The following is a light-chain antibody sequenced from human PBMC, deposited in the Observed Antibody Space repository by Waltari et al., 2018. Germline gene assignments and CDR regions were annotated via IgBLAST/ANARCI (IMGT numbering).Light chain of an antibody. V-gene: IGLV1-40*01. CDR2: GTS. CDR3: QSYDSSLSGYV. Sequence: SVLTQPPSVSGAPGQRVTISCTGSSSNIGAGSDVYWYQPLPGTRPKLLTYGTSNRPSGVPDRFFGSKSGTSASLAIPGLQAEDEADYYCQSYDSSLSGYVFGTGTKVTVL. J-gene: IGLJ1*01. CDR1: SSNIGAGSD.